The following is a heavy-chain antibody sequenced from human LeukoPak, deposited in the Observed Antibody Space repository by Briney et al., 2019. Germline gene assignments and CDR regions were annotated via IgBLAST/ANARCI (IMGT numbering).Heavy chain of an antibody. Sequence: SQTLSLTCTVSGGSISSGGYYWSWIRQHPGKGLEWIGYIYYSGGTYYNPSLKSRVTISVDTSKNQFSLKLSSVTAADTAVYYYARGGDTFRDYWGQGTLVTVSS. D-gene: IGHD1-26*01. CDR3: ARGGDTFRDY. V-gene: IGHV4-31*03. CDR2: IYYSGGT. J-gene: IGHJ4*02. CDR1: GGSISSGGYY.